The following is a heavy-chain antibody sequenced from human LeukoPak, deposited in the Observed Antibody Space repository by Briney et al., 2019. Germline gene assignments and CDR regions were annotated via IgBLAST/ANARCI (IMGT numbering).Heavy chain of an antibody. D-gene: IGHD3-10*01. J-gene: IGHJ6*02. CDR3: ARYGSGSYYYYYYYGMDV. V-gene: IGHV3-33*01. CDR2: IWYDGTNK. Sequence: GGSLRLSCAASGFTFNSYGMHWVRQAPGKGLEWVALIWYDGTNKYYADSVKGRFTISRDSSKNTLYLQMNNLRAEDTAVYYCARYGSGSYYYYYYYGMDVWGQGTTVTVSS. CDR1: GFTFNSYG.